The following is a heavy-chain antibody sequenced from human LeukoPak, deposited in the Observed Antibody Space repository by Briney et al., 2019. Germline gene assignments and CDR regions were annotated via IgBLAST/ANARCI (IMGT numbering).Heavy chain of an antibody. Sequence: SETLSLTCTVSGASINSHFWSSIRQPPGKGLEWVGSIYYTGSSNYNPSLESRVTISVDTSKNQFSLKLSSVTAADTAVYYCARGRHYFDYWCQGTLVTVS. CDR2: IYYTGSS. CDR1: GASINSHF. J-gene: IGHJ4*02. V-gene: IGHV4-59*08. CDR3: ARGRHYFDY.